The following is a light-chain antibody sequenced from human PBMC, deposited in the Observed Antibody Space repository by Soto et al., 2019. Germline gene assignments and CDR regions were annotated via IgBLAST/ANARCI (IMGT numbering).Light chain of an antibody. Sequence: QAVVTQPPSASGTPGQRVTISCSGSSSNIGSNYVYWYQQLPGTAPKLLIYSNNQRPSGVPDRFSGSKSGTSASLAISGLRSEDEADYYCAAWDDSLSAHVVFGGGTQLTVL. J-gene: IGLJ2*01. V-gene: IGLV1-47*02. CDR1: SSNIGSNY. CDR3: AAWDDSLSAHVV. CDR2: SNN.